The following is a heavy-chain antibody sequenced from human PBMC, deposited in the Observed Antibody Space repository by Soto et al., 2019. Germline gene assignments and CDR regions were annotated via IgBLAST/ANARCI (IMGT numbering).Heavy chain of an antibody. CDR1: GGTFSSYA. CDR3: ARDARSGYRLKKNWFDP. Sequence: ASVKVSCKASGGTFSSYAISWVRQAPGQGLEWMGGIIPIFGTANYAQKFQGRVTITADKSTSTAYMELSSLRSEDTAVYYCARDARSGYRLKKNWFDPWGQGTLVTVSS. J-gene: IGHJ5*02. D-gene: IGHD3-22*01. V-gene: IGHV1-69*06. CDR2: IIPIFGTA.